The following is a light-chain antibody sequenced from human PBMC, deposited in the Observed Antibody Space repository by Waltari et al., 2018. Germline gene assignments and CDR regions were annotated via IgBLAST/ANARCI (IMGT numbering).Light chain of an antibody. J-gene: IGLJ3*02. CDR2: NPN. CDR3: LLYVAHGIWV. V-gene: IGLV8-61*01. Sequence: QPLVPQGPWLSVSPGGTVTTPLGLRPGPVATTSYPRWYQPTPGQVPRTLVYNPNTRSSGVPDRFSGSILGNKAALSITGAQADDESDYYCLLYVAHGIWVFGGGTKLTVL. CDR1: PGPVATTSY.